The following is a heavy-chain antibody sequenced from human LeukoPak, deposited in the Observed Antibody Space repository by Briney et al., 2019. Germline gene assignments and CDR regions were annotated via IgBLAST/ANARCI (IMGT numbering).Heavy chain of an antibody. D-gene: IGHD5-18*01. CDR2: INHSGST. J-gene: IGHJ6*03. V-gene: IGHV4-34*01. CDR3: ASTAMVPSYYYYYYMDV. Sequence: KPSETLSLTFAVYGGSFIGYYWSWIRQPPGKGLEWIGEINHSGSTNYNPSLKSRVTISVDTSKNQFSLKLSSVTAADTAVYYCASTAMVPSYYYYYYMDVWGKGTTVTVSS. CDR1: GGSFIGYY.